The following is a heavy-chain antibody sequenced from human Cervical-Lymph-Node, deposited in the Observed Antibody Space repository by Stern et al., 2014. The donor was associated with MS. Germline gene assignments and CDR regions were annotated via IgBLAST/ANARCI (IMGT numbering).Heavy chain of an antibody. CDR1: GYTFTSYY. D-gene: IGHD1-1*01. CDR2: INPSGDGT. Sequence: QMQLVQSGAEVTKPGASVKVSCKASGYTFTSYYLHWVRQAPGQGLEWMGVINPSGDGTTYAQKFQGRLTMTTDTSTSTLYMELSSLRSEDTAVYYCTRPLAGTTLLFDYWGQGTLVTVSS. CDR3: TRPLAGTTLLFDY. V-gene: IGHV1-46*03. J-gene: IGHJ4*02.